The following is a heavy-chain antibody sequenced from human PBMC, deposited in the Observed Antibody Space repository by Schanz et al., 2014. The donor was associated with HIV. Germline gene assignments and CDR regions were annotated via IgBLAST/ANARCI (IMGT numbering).Heavy chain of an antibody. CDR2: ISYDGRNK. CDR1: GFTFNSYG. Sequence: QVQLVESGGGVVQPGRSLRLSCAASGFTFNSYGMHWVRQAPGKGLEWVSVISYDGRNKLYADSVKGRFTISRDNSKNTVYLQMNSLRAEDTAVYYCARGGEKEGFYYYGMDVWGQGTTVTVSS. J-gene: IGHJ6*02. V-gene: IGHV3-33*05. D-gene: IGHD3-10*01. CDR3: ARGGEKEGFYYYGMDV.